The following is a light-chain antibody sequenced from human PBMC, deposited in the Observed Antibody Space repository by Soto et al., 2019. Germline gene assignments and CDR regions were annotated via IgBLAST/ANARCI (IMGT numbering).Light chain of an antibody. CDR1: SSDVGGYNY. V-gene: IGLV2-14*03. Sequence: QSALTQPASVSGSPGQSITISCTGTSSDVGGYNYVSWYQHHPGKAPKLMIYDVTDRPSGISFRFSGSKSGNTASLTISSLQAEEEADYYSSSYTSSNTVLSGAGTKLTVL. J-gene: IGLJ2*01. CDR2: DVT. CDR3: SSYTSSNTVL.